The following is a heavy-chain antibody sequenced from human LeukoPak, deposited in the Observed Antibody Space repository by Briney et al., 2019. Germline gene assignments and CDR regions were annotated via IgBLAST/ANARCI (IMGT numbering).Heavy chain of an antibody. CDR2: ISAYNGNT. V-gene: IGHV1-18*01. D-gene: IGHD3-9*01. CDR1: GYTFTSYG. CDR3: AKDKGSRILTGYQSFDY. Sequence: ASVKVSCKASGYTFTSYGISWVRQAPGQGLEWMGWISAYNGNTNYAQKLQGRVTMTTDTSTSTAYMELRSLRSDDTAIYYCAKDKGSRILTGYQSFDYWGQGTLVTVSS. J-gene: IGHJ4*02.